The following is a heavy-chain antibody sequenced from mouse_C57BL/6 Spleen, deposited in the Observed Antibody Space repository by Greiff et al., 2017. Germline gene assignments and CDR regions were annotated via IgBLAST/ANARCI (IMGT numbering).Heavy chain of an antibody. CDR2: ISDGGSYT. CDR1: GFTFSSYA. V-gene: IGHV5-4*01. J-gene: IGHJ2*01. Sequence: EVQGVESGGGLVKPGGSLKLSCAASGFTFSSYAMSWVRQTPEKRLEWVATISDGGSYTYYPDNVKGRFTISRDNAKNNLYLQMSHLKSEDTAMYYCARGPYYSNYYFDYWGQGTTLTVSS. CDR3: ARGPYYSNYYFDY. D-gene: IGHD2-5*01.